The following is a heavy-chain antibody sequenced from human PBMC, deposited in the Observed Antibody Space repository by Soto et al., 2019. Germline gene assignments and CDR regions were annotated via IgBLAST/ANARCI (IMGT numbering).Heavy chain of an antibody. CDR2: INPKSGGT. J-gene: IGHJ4*02. V-gene: IGHV1-2*02. D-gene: IGHD1-26*01. CDR3: ARDLAKGGGSAGFDY. Sequence: EASVKVSCKASGYTFTVYYMHLVRQAPGQGLEWMGWINPKSGGTMYPQKFQGRVTMTWDTSISTAYMALTRLRSDDTAVYYCARDLAKGGGSAGFDYWGQGTLVTVSS. CDR1: GYTFTVYY.